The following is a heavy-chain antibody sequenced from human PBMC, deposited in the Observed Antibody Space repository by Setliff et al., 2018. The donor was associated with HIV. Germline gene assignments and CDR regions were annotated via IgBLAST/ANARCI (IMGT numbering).Heavy chain of an antibody. D-gene: IGHD2-2*01. Sequence: PSETLSLTCAVSGGSISSSNWWSWGRQPPGKGLEWIGEISHSGSTNYNPSLKSRVTISVDTSKNQFFLKLSSVTAADTAVYYCVRGYCSSTTCYDDYYYMDVWGKGSTVTVS. CDR2: ISHSGST. CDR3: VRGYCSSTTCYDDYYYMDV. CDR1: GGSISSSNW. J-gene: IGHJ6*03. V-gene: IGHV4-4*02.